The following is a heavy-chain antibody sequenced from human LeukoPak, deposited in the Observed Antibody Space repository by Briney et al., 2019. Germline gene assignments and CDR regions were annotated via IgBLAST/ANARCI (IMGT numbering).Heavy chain of an antibody. V-gene: IGHV3-23*01. CDR3: AKEDTLTTVYFDY. J-gene: IGHJ4*02. CDR2: ITDSGGST. CDR1: GFTFSRYD. Sequence: GGSLRLSCAASGFTFSRYDMSWVRQAPGKGLELVSAITDSGGSTYYAASVRGRFTISRDDSKNTLYLLMNSLRAEDTAVYYCAKEDTLTTVYFDYWGQGTPVTVSS. D-gene: IGHD4-17*01.